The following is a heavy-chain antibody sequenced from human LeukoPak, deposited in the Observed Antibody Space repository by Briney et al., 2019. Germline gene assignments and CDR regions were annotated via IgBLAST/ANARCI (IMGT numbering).Heavy chain of an antibody. CDR2: ISGSGGST. J-gene: IGHJ4*02. CDR3: ARDQTPFY. D-gene: IGHD2-15*01. CDR1: GFTFSSYG. Sequence: GGTLRLSCAASGFTFSSYGMSWVRQAPGKGLEWVSAISGSGGSTYYADSVKGRFTISRDNAKSSMWLQMNSLRDEDTAVYYCARDQTPFYWGQGSLVTVSS. V-gene: IGHV3-23*01.